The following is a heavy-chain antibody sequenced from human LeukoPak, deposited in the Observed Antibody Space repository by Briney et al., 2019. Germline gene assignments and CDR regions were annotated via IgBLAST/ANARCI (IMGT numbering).Heavy chain of an antibody. D-gene: IGHD3-22*01. Sequence: ASVKVSCKAFGYTFTSYDINWVRQATGQGLEWMGWMNPNSGNTGYAQKFQGRVTITRNTSISTAYMELSSLRSEDTAVYYCASHYYDSSGYQPWGQGTLVTVSS. CDR2: MNPNSGNT. J-gene: IGHJ5*02. CDR1: GYTFTSYD. V-gene: IGHV1-8*03. CDR3: ASHYYDSSGYQP.